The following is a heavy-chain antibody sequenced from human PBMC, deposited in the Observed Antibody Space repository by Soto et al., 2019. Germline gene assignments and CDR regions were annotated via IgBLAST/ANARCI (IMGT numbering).Heavy chain of an antibody. J-gene: IGHJ4*02. V-gene: IGHV3-21*01. CDR2: ISSSSSYI. Sequence: EVQLVESGGGLVKPGGSLRLSCAASGFTFSSYSMNWVRQAPGKGLKWVSSISSSSSYIYYADSVKGRFTISRDNAKNSLYLQMNSLRAEDTAVYYCARLTVAQYCGGDCSHFDYWGQGTLVTVSS. CDR1: GFTFSSYS. CDR3: ARLTVAQYCGGDCSHFDY. D-gene: IGHD2-21*02.